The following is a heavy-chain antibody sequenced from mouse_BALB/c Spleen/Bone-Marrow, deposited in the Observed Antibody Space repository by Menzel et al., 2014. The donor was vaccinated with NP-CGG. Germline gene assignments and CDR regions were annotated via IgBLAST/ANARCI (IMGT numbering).Heavy chain of an antibody. CDR3: ARFFNGGLDY. J-gene: IGHJ2*01. CDR1: GFTFTDYY. Sequence: EVQVVESGGGLVQPGGSLRLSCATSGFTFTDYYMSWVRQPPGKALEWLGFIRNKANGYTTEYSASVKGRFTISRDTSQSILYLQMNTLRAEDSATYYCARFFNGGLDYWGQGTTLTVSS. CDR2: IRNKANGYTT. V-gene: IGHV7-3*02.